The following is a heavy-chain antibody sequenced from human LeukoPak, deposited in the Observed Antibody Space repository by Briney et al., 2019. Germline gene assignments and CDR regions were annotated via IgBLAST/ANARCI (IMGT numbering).Heavy chain of an antibody. CDR2: INSDGSST. V-gene: IGHV3-74*01. D-gene: IGHD4-23*01. CDR3: ARDHTVVNDYYFDY. Sequence: GGSLRLSCAASGFTFSIYWMHWVRQAPGKGLVWVSRINSDGSSTNYADSVKGRFTISRDNAKNTLYLQMNSLRAEDTAVYYCARDHTVVNDYYFDYWGQGTLVTVSS. J-gene: IGHJ4*02. CDR1: GFTFSIYW.